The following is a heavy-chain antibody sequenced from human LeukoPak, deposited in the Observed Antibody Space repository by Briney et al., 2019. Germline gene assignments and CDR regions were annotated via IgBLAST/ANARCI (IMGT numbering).Heavy chain of an antibody. CDR2: INPNSGGT. V-gene: IGHV1-2*02. J-gene: IGHJ4*02. CDR3: ARDHIYYDSSGYYNY. CDR1: GGTFSSYA. D-gene: IGHD3-22*01. Sequence: ASVKVSCKASGGTFSSYAISWVRQAPGQGLEWMGWINPNSGGTNYAQKFQGRVTMTRDTSISTAYMELSRLRSDDTAVYYCARDHIYYDSSGYYNYWGQGTLVTVSS.